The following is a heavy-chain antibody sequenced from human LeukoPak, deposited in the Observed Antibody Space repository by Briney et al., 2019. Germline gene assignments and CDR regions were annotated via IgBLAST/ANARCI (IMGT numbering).Heavy chain of an antibody. CDR1: GFTVSSFGM. Sequence: PGGSLRLSCAASGFTVSSFGMSWVRQAPGKGLEWIGSISYSGSTYYNPSLKSRDTISVDTSKNQFSLKLSSVTAADTAVYNCARVSGHFYYYYYMDVWGKGTTVTVSS. J-gene: IGHJ6*03. CDR3: ARVSGHFYYYYYMDV. CDR2: ISYSGST. V-gene: IGHV4-39*07.